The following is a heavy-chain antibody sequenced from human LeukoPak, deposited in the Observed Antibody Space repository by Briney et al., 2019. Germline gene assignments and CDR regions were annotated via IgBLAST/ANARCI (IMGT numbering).Heavy chain of an antibody. Sequence: SETLSLTCTVSGGSISSYYWSWIRQPPGKGLEWIGYIYYSGSTNYNPSLKSRVTMSVDTSKNQFSLKLSSVTAADTAVYYCAREPYSYGYIDYWGQGTLVTVSS. V-gene: IGHV4-59*01. CDR1: GGSISSYY. D-gene: IGHD5-18*01. J-gene: IGHJ4*02. CDR3: AREPYSYGYIDY. CDR2: IYYSGST.